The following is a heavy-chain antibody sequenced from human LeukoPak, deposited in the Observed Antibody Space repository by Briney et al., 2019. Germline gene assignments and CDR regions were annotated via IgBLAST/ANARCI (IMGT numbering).Heavy chain of an antibody. CDR3: ARPWSSSGNQEAFNYYYYGMDV. J-gene: IGHJ6*02. V-gene: IGHV3-30*14. Sequence: PGGSLRLSCAASGFSFSRYAMFWVRQAPGKGLEWVAVMSYDGSDKYYADSVKGRFTISRDTSQNTVYLQMNSLRAEDTAVYYCARPWSSSGNQEAFNYYYYGMDVWGQGTTVTVSS. CDR1: GFSFSRYA. D-gene: IGHD6-13*01. CDR2: MSYDGSDK.